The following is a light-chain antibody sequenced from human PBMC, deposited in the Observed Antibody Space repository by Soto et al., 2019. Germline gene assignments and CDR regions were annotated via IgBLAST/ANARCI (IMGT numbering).Light chain of an antibody. V-gene: IGKV3-20*01. Sequence: EIVLTQSPGTLSLSPGERATLSCRATQSVSSSYLAWYQQKPGQAPRLLIYGASSRATGIPDRFSGSGSGRDYSLLIIRIEPDDFAVDYCQQYGSTPPFTFGHGTKLDIK. CDR3: QQYGSTPPFT. J-gene: IGKJ3*01. CDR2: GAS. CDR1: QSVSSSY.